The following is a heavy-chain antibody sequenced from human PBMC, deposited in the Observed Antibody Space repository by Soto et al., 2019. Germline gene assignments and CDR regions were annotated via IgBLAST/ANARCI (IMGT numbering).Heavy chain of an antibody. CDR2: IWYDGSNK. D-gene: IGHD6-19*01. J-gene: IGHJ4*02. Sequence: MRVPCAAAGVTCRSFGVHWVRQAPGKGLEWVAVIWYDGSNKYYADSVKGRFTISRDNSKNTLYLQMNSLRAEDTAVYYCARDSGSGWFDYWGQGTLVTVSS. CDR1: GVTCRSFG. CDR3: ARDSGSGWFDY. V-gene: IGHV3-33*01.